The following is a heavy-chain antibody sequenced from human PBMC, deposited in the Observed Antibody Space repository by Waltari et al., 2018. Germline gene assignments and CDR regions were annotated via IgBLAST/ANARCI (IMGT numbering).Heavy chain of an antibody. CDR3: ARDQIKLWSYVGVFDI. Sequence: QVQLVESGGGVVQPGGPLSLSCGASGFPLCSYGMHWVRGVPVKGLEWLGVIWHDGSHEEIPESVKGRFSISRDNSKNTVYLQMDSLRAEDTAVYYCARDQIKLWSYVGVFDIWGQGTVVTVSS. V-gene: IGHV3-33*01. CDR1: GFPLCSYG. D-gene: IGHD5-18*01. J-gene: IGHJ3*02. CDR2: IWHDGSHE.